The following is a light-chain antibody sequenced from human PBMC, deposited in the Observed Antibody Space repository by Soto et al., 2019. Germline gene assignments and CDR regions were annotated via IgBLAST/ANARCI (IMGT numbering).Light chain of an antibody. J-gene: IGLJ2*01. CDR2: DVS. Sequence: QSALTQPASVSGSPGQSITISCTGTSSDVGGYNYVSWYQQHPGKAPKLMIYDVSNRPSGVSNRFSGSKSGNTASLTISVLQAEDEADYYCSSYTGSSTYVVFGGGTKVTVL. CDR1: SSDVGGYNY. CDR3: SSYTGSSTYVV. V-gene: IGLV2-14*01.